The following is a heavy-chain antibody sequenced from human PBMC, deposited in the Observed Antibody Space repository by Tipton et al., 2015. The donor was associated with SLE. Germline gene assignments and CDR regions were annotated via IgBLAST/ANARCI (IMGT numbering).Heavy chain of an antibody. CDR2: TNQDGAIR. CDR3: TRGIDPGSSRISDY. D-gene: IGHD2-15*01. J-gene: IGHJ4*02. CDR1: GFTFDDYA. Sequence: SLRLSCAASGFTFDDYAMHWVLQAPGKGLVWISRTNQDGAIRSYEDSVKGRFIISRDNSKSTLYLQMNNVRVEDTALYYCTRGIDPGSSRISDYWGQGTMVSVSS. V-gene: IGHV3-20*04.